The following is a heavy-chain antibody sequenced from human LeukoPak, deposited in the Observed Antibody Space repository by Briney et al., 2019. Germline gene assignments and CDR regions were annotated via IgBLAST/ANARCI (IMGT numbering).Heavy chain of an antibody. J-gene: IGHJ6*02. CDR3: AKSVVPAAIYYYYGMDV. CDR2: ISGSGGST. Sequence: GGSLRLSCAATGFTFSSYAMSWVRQAPGKGLEWVSAISGSGGSTYYADSVKGRFTISRDNSKNTLYLQMNSLRAEDTAVYYCAKSVVPAAIYYYYGMDVWGQGTTVTVSS. CDR1: GFTFSSYA. D-gene: IGHD2-2*01. V-gene: IGHV3-23*01.